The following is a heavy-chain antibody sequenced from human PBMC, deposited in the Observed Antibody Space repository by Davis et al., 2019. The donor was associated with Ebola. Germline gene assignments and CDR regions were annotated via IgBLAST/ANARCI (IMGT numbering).Heavy chain of an antibody. V-gene: IGHV4-34*01. Sequence: SQTLSLTCAVYGGTFSGYYWSWICQPPGKGLEWIGEINHSGSTNYNPSLKSRVTISVDTSKNQFSLKLSSVTAADTAVYYCARSPRAPSRSSSGKFDYWGQGTLVTVSS. CDR1: GGTFSGYY. J-gene: IGHJ4*02. CDR3: ARSPRAPSRSSSGKFDY. CDR2: INHSGST. D-gene: IGHD6-13*01.